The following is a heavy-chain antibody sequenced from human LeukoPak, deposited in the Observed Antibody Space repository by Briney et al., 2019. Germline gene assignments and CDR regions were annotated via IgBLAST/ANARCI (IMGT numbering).Heavy chain of an antibody. D-gene: IGHD4/OR15-4a*01. CDR2: MNPNSGET. CDR1: GYTFTRHD. CDR3: ARDPLPDDYVAKAIFDY. J-gene: IGHJ4*02. V-gene: IGHV1-8*01. Sequence: ASVKVSCKASGYTFTRHDINWLRQAPGQGLEWMGWMNPNSGETGYVQSFQGRIFMTRDTSISTAYMELSRLRSDDTAVYYCARDPLPDDYVAKAIFDYWGQGTLVTVSS.